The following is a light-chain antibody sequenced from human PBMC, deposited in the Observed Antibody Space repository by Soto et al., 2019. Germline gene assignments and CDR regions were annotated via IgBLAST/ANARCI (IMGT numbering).Light chain of an antibody. J-gene: IGKJ4*01. CDR2: DTS. V-gene: IGKV3-15*01. Sequence: VMRPSPATLSFSPGVGATLSGRASQGIGDTLAWYQHKPGQTPRLLIYDTSTSATGVPTRFSGSRSGAEFTLPIPSLQSEDFAVYYCQPYNSWPLTFGGGTKV. CDR3: QPYNSWPLT. CDR1: QGIGDT.